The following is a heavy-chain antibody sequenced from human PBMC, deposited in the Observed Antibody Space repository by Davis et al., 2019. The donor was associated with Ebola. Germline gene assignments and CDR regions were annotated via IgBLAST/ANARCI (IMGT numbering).Heavy chain of an antibody. Sequence: PGGSLRLSCAASGFTFSSYAMHWVRQAPGKGLEWVAVISYDGSNKYYADSVKGRFTISRDNSKNTLYLQMNSLRAEDTAVYYCARERGIVVVPAASRYYYYGMDVWGQGTTVTVSS. V-gene: IGHV3-30-3*01. J-gene: IGHJ6*02. CDR2: ISYDGSNK. D-gene: IGHD2-2*01. CDR1: GFTFSSYA. CDR3: ARERGIVVVPAASRYYYYGMDV.